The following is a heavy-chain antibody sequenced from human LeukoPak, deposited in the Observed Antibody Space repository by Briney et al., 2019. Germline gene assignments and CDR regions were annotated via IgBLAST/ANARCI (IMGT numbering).Heavy chain of an antibody. Sequence: GGSLRLSCAASGFTFSSYAMSWVRQAPGKGLEWVSAISGSGGSTYYADSVKGRFSISRDNSKNTLYLQMNSLRAEDTAVYYCAKASGDIRYFQHWGQGTLVTVSS. CDR1: GFTFSSYA. D-gene: IGHD2-15*01. V-gene: IGHV3-23*01. J-gene: IGHJ1*01. CDR3: AKASGDIRYFQH. CDR2: ISGSGGST.